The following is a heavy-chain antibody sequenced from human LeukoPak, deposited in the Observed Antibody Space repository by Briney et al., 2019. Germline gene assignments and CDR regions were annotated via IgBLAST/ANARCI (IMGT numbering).Heavy chain of an antibody. Sequence: GGSPRLSCAASGFTVSSNYMSWVRQAPGKGLEWVSVIYSGGSTYYADSVKGRFTISRDNSKNTLYLQMNSLRAEDTAVYYCARVGSSSWPGYFDYWGQGTLVTVSS. D-gene: IGHD6-13*01. V-gene: IGHV3-53*01. CDR3: ARVGSSSWPGYFDY. CDR1: GFTVSSNY. CDR2: IYSGGST. J-gene: IGHJ4*02.